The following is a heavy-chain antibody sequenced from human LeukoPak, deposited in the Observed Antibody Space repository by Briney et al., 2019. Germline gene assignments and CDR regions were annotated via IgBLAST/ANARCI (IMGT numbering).Heavy chain of an antibody. CDR1: GGSFSGYY. CDR3: ARSGITIFGVVIMFDP. D-gene: IGHD3-3*01. J-gene: IGHJ5*02. CDR2: INHSGST. Sequence: SETLSLTCAVYGGSFSGYYWSWIRQPPGKGLEWIGEINHSGSTNYNPSLKSRVTISVDTSKNKFSLKLSSVTAADTAVYYCARSGITIFGVVIMFDPWGQGTLVTVSS. V-gene: IGHV4-34*01.